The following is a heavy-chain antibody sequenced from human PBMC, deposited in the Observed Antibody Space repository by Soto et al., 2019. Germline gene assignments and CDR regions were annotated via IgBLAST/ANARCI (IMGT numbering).Heavy chain of an antibody. CDR1: GFTFSSYG. J-gene: IGHJ4*02. D-gene: IGHD4-17*01. CDR3: ARSDYGDLRIFDY. Sequence: QVQLVESGGGVVQPGRSLRLSCAASGFTFSSYGMHWVRQAPGKGLEWVAVIWYDGSNKYYADSVKGRFTISRDNSKNTLYLQMNSLRAEDTAVYYCARSDYGDLRIFDYWGQGTLVTVSS. CDR2: IWYDGSNK. V-gene: IGHV3-33*01.